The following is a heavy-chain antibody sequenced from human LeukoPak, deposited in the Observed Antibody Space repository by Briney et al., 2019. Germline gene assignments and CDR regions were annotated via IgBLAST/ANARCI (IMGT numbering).Heavy chain of an antibody. Sequence: SGTLSLTRDISGDSISGANWWTWVRQPPGKGLEWIGEIYHSGSANYNPSLKSRVTISVDKSKNQFSLKLTSVTAADTAVYYCARLWGTFESWGQGTLVTVSS. CDR3: ARLWGTFES. V-gene: IGHV4-4*02. CDR2: IYHSGSA. CDR1: GDSISGANW. J-gene: IGHJ4*02. D-gene: IGHD7-27*01.